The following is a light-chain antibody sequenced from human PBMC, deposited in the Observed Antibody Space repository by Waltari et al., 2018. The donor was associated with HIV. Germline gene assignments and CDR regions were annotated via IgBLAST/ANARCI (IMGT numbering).Light chain of an antibody. CDR1: QSISSW. J-gene: IGKJ5*01. CDR2: KAS. Sequence: DIQMTQSPSSLSASVGDRVTITCLASQSISSWLAWYQHKPGKAPKLLFYKASSLESGVPSRFGGSGSGTEFTLIISILQPDDFATYCCQQYNSYSTFGQGTRLEIK. V-gene: IGKV1-5*03. CDR3: QQYNSYST.